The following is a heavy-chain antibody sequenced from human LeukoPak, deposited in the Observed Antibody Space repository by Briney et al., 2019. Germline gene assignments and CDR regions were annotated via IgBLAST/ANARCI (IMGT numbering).Heavy chain of an antibody. CDR2: IWYDGSNK. CDR3: ARDGYCSSTSCPDETPWYFDL. V-gene: IGHV3-33*01. J-gene: IGHJ2*01. D-gene: IGHD2-2*03. Sequence: GGSLRLSCAASGFTFSSYGVHWVRQAPGKGLEWVAVIWYDGSNKYYADSVKGRFTISRDNSKNTLYLQMNSLRAEDTAVYYCARDGYCSSTSCPDETPWYFDLWGRGTLVTVSS. CDR1: GFTFSSYG.